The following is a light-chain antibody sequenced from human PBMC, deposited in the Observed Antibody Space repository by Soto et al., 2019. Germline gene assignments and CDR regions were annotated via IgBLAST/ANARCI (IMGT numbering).Light chain of an antibody. CDR2: YAS. V-gene: IGKV3-15*01. Sequence: TQSPATLSVSSWEGATLSFMASQSIKNLLAWYQQRPGQSPRLLLYYASTRATGVPARFSGSGSGTEFTLAISSLQSEDFAVYYCQQYHNWPITFGQGTRLEIK. J-gene: IGKJ5*01. CDR3: QQYHNWPIT. CDR1: QSIKNL.